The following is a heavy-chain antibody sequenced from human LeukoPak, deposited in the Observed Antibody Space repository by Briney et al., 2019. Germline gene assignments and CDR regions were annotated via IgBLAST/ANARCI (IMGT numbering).Heavy chain of an antibody. V-gene: IGHV3-23*01. D-gene: IGHD4-23*01. CDR1: GFTFNSYP. CDR2: ISPSGGSI. J-gene: IGHJ2*01. Sequence: GGSLRLSWAASGFTFNSYPMSWVRQAPGKGLEWVSAISPSGGSIYFSDSVRGRFTISRDNSKNTVYVQMNSLRAEDTAVYYCAKLRWEITHYWYFDLWGRGTLVTVSS. CDR3: AKLRWEITHYWYFDL.